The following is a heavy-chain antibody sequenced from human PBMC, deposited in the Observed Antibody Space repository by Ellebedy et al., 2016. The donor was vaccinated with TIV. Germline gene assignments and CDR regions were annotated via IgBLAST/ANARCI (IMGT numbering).Heavy chain of an antibody. Sequence: PGGSLRLSCAASGFSFYSFWMTWVRQAPGKGLEWVANIKDDGSETKYVNSVKGRFAISRDNSRDSLYLEMNSLRPEDTAVYYCGRSGWRISKNVDWWGQGTLVTVSS. CDR1: GFSFYSFW. CDR3: GRSGWRISKNVDW. CDR2: IKDDGSET. V-gene: IGHV3-7*03. J-gene: IGHJ4*02. D-gene: IGHD2/OR15-2a*01.